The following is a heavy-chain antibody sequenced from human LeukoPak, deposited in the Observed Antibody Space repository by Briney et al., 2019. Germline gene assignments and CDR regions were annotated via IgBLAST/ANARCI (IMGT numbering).Heavy chain of an antibody. V-gene: IGHV3-23*01. CDR1: GFTFSSYA. CDR3: AKDRYYYDSSGYPDY. Sequence: GGSLRLSCAASGFTFSSYAMSWVRQAPGKGLEWVSAISGSGGSTYYADSVKGRFTISRDNSKNTLYLQMNSLRAEGTAVYYCAKDRYYYDSSGYPDYWGQGTLVTVSS. CDR2: ISGSGGST. D-gene: IGHD3-22*01. J-gene: IGHJ4*02.